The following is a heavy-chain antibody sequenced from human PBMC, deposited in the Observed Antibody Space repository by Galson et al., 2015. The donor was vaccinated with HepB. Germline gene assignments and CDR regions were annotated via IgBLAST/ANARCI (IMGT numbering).Heavy chain of an antibody. CDR1: GFTFSSYG. Sequence: SLRLSCAASGFTFSSYGMHWVRQAPGKGLEWVAVISYDGSNKYYADSVKGRFTNSRDNSKNTLYLQMNSLRAEDTAVYYCAKDRLLWFGGGYDAFDIWGQGTMVTVSS. D-gene: IGHD3-10*01. V-gene: IGHV3-30*18. J-gene: IGHJ3*02. CDR2: ISYDGSNK. CDR3: AKDRLLWFGGGYDAFDI.